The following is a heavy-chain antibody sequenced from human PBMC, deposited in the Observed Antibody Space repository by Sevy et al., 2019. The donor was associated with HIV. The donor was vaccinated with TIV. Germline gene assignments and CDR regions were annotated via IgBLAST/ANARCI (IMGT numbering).Heavy chain of an antibody. Sequence: GGSLRLSCAASGFSFSSYGMHWVRQAPCKGLEWMSYIQYDGSNKDYADSVKGRFTISRDNSKNTLYLQMNSLRVEDTAVFYCVKEGGGGGGDHWGQGTLVTVSS. CDR2: IQYDGSNK. V-gene: IGHV3-30*02. CDR3: VKEGGGGGGDH. J-gene: IGHJ4*02. CDR1: GFSFSSYG. D-gene: IGHD3-16*01.